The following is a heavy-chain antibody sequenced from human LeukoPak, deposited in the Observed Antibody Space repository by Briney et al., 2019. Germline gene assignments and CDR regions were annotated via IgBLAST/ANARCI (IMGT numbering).Heavy chain of an antibody. CDR2: ISGSGGST. Sequence: GGSLRLPCAASGFTFSSYAMSWVRQAPGKGLEWVSAISGSGGSTYYADSVKGRFTISRDNSKNTLYLQMNSLRAEDTAVYYCAKDRFPEYYYGSGSPIDAFDIWGQGTMVTVSS. CDR1: GFTFSSYA. D-gene: IGHD3-10*01. V-gene: IGHV3-23*01. J-gene: IGHJ3*02. CDR3: AKDRFPEYYYGSGSPIDAFDI.